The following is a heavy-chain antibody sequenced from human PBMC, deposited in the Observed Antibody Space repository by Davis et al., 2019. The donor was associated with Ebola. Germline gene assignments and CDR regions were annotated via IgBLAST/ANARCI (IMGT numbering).Heavy chain of an antibody. D-gene: IGHD5-24*01. CDR3: ARGDGYNSWGY. CDR1: GFTFSSYA. CDR2: ISGSGGST. V-gene: IGHV3-23*01. J-gene: IGHJ4*02. Sequence: ESLMISCPSSGFTFSSYAMRWVRQAPGQGLEWVSAISGSGGSTYCADSVKSRFTISKDNSKNTLYLQMNSLRAEDTALYYCARGDGYNSWGYWGLGTLVTVSS.